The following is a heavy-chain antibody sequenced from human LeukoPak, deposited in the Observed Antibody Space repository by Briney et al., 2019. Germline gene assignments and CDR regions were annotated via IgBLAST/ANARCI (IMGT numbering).Heavy chain of an antibody. CDR3: ARPRDYTGYYQYYFDY. CDR1: GGTFSSYA. J-gene: IGHJ4*02. CDR2: IIPILGIA. V-gene: IGHV1-69*04. D-gene: IGHD3-9*01. Sequence: ASVKVSCKASGGTFSSYAISWVRQAPGQGLEWMGRIIPILGIANYAQKFQGRVTITADKSTSTAYMELSSLRSEDTAVYYCARPRDYTGYYQYYFDYWGQGTLVTVSS.